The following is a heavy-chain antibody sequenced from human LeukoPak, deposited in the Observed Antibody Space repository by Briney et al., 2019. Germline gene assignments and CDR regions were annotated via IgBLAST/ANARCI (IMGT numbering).Heavy chain of an antibody. D-gene: IGHD6-6*01. Sequence: SETLSLTCTVSGGSISSYYWSWIRQPAGKGLEWIGRIYTSGSTNYNPSLKSRVTMSVDTSKNQISLKLSSVTAADTAVYYCARLGCQARRGYFDYWGQGTLVTVSS. CDR1: GGSISSYY. J-gene: IGHJ4*02. V-gene: IGHV4-4*07. CDR2: IYTSGST. CDR3: ARLGCQARRGYFDY.